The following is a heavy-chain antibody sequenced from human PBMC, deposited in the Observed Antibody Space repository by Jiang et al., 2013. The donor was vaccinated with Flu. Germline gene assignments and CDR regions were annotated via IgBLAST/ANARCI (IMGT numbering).Heavy chain of an antibody. CDR2: IYYSGST. D-gene: IGHD6-19*01. J-gene: IGHJ4*02. Sequence: LLKPSETLSLTCTVSGGSISSSSYFWGWIRQPPGKGLEWIGNIYYSGSTYYNPSLKSRVTISVDTSKNQFSLKLRFVTAADTAVYYCARLEYSSGWQDYFDYWGQGTLVTVSS. CDR1: GGSISSSSYF. V-gene: IGHV4-39*01. CDR3: ARLEYSSGWQDYFDY.